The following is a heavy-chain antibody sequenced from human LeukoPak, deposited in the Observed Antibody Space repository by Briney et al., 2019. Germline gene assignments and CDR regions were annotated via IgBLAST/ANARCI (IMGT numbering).Heavy chain of an antibody. V-gene: IGHV3-53*01. CDR2: IYSGGST. CDR1: GFTVSSNY. J-gene: IGHJ6*02. D-gene: IGHD2-2*01. CDR3: ARDRRYCSSTSCYGYYGMDV. Sequence: PGGSLTLSCAASGFTVSSNYMSWVRQAPGKGREWVSVIYSGGSTYYADSVKGRFTISRDNSKNTLYLQMNSLRAEDTAVYYCARDRRYCSSTSCYGYYGMDVWGQGTTVTVSS.